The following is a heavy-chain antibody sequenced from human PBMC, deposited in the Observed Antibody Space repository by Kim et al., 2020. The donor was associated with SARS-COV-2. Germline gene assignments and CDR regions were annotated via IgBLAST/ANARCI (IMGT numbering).Heavy chain of an antibody. CDR3: LCVTTYFFDY. Sequence: GGSLRLSCGASGFSFSGSEMHWVRQAPGKGLEWLGRIETKANNYATAYAAALKGRFSTSRYDSKNTAYLQINSLKTEDTAVYYCLCVTTYFFDYWGRGTLVTVSP. J-gene: IGHJ4*02. CDR2: IETKANNYAT. V-gene: IGHV3-73*01. CDR1: GFSFSGSE.